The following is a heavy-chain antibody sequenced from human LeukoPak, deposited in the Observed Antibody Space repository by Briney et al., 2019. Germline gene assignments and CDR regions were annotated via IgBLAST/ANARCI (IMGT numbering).Heavy chain of an antibody. CDR1: GGSISSYY. CDR3: ARDPVYSSSWYPYYYYYGMDV. CDR2: IYYSGST. J-gene: IGHJ6*02. Sequence: SETLSLTCTVSGGSISSYYWSWIRQPPGKGLEWIGYIYYSGSTNYNPSLKSRVTISVDTSKNQFPLKLSSVTAADTAVYYCARDPVYSSSWYPYYYYYGMDVWGQGTTVTVSS. D-gene: IGHD6-13*01. V-gene: IGHV4-59*01.